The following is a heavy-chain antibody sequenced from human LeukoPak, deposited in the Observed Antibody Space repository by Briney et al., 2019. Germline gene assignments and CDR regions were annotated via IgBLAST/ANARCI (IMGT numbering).Heavy chain of an antibody. J-gene: IGHJ6*03. CDR2: IYPGDSDT. Sequence: RGESLKISCKGSGYSFTSYWIGWVRQMPGKGLEWMGIIYPGDSDTRYSPSFQGQATISADKSISTAYLQWSSLKASDTAMYYCARLARYCSSTSCSDYYYMDVWGKGTTVTISS. V-gene: IGHV5-51*01. CDR1: GYSFTSYW. D-gene: IGHD2-2*01. CDR3: ARLARYCSSTSCSDYYYMDV.